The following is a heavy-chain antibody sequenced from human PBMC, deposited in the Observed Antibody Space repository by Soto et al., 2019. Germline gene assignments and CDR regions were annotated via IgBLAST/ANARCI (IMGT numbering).Heavy chain of an antibody. V-gene: IGHV3-23*01. Sequence: GGSLRLSCAASGFTFSSYAMSWVRQAPGKGLEWVSVISASGGSTYYADSLKGRFTISRDNTKNTQSLQVNSLRADDTAVYYCAKGSRIAGRPLFDYWGQGTLVTVSS. J-gene: IGHJ4*02. CDR2: ISASGGST. D-gene: IGHD6-6*01. CDR3: AKGSRIAGRPLFDY. CDR1: GFTFSSYA.